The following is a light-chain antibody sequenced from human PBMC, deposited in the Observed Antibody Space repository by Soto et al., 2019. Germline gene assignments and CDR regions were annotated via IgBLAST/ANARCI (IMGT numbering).Light chain of an antibody. CDR1: QSVSSSY. CDR3: KKYGSSLGHT. Sequence: EIVLTQSPGTLSFSPGERATLSCRASQSVSSSYLAWYQQKPGQAPRLLIYGASSRATGIPDRFSGSGSGTDFTLTISRLEPEDSAVYYCKKYGSSLGHTFGQGTKVEIX. J-gene: IGKJ2*01. CDR2: GAS. V-gene: IGKV3-20*01.